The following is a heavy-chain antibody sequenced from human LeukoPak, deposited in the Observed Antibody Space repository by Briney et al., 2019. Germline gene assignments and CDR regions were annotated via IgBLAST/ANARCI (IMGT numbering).Heavy chain of an antibody. CDR1: GFTFSSYG. CDR3: AKDLTVTTRGTYAFDI. V-gene: IGHV3-23*01. Sequence: GGSLRLSCAASGFTFSSYGMHWVRQAPGKGLEWVSGISGSAGRTYHAESVKGRFTISRDNSKNTLFLQMNSLTAEDTAVYYCAKDLTVTTRGTYAFDIWGPGTMVTVSS. CDR2: ISGSAGRT. J-gene: IGHJ3*02. D-gene: IGHD4-17*01.